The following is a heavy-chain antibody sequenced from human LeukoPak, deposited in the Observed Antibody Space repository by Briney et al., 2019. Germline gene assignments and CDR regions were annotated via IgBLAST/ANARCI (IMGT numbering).Heavy chain of an antibody. CDR2: IYYSGST. Sequence: SQTLSLTCTVSGGSISSGDSYWSWIRQPPGKGLEWIGYIYYSGSTYYNPSLKSRVTISVDTSKNQFSLKLSSVTAADTAVYYCARGPHEGYCSSTSCQNWFDPWGQGTLVTVSS. J-gene: IGHJ5*02. CDR3: ARGPHEGYCSSTSCQNWFDP. CDR1: GGSISSGDSY. D-gene: IGHD2-2*01. V-gene: IGHV4-30-4*01.